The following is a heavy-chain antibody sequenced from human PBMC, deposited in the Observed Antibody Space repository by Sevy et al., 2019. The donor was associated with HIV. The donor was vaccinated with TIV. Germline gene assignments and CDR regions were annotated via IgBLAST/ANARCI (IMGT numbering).Heavy chain of an antibody. CDR2: IWHDXNYK. D-gene: IGHD3-10*01. Sequence: GGSLRLSCGASGFAFSRYGMHWVRQAPGKGLEWVAVIWHDXNYKYYADSVKGRFTISRDNSKNTLYLQMNSLRGDDSAVYFCARDPLYYSHRDSYHLKYYFDYWGQGTQVTVSS. CDR1: GFAFSRYG. CDR3: ARDPLYYSHRDSYHLKYYFDY. J-gene: IGHJ4*02. V-gene: IGHV3-33*01.